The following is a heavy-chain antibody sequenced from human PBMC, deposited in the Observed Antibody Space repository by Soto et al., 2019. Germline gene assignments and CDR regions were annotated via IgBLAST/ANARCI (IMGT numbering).Heavy chain of an antibody. J-gene: IGHJ4*02. V-gene: IGHV3-30*18. CDR1: GFTFSSYG. Sequence: GGSLRLSCAASGFTFSSYGMHWVRQAPGKGLEWVAVISYDGSNKYYADSVKGRFTISRDNSKNTLYLQMNSLRAEDTAVYYCAKSYWVSAAPYYFDYWGQGTLVTVSS. CDR2: ISYDGSNK. CDR3: AKSYWVSAAPYYFDY. D-gene: IGHD6-13*01.